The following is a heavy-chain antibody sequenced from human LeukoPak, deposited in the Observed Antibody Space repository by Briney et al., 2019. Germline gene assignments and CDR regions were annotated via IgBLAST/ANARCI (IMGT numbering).Heavy chain of an antibody. J-gene: IGHJ5*02. V-gene: IGHV4-38-2*02. CDR2: IYHSGST. CDR1: GYSISSGYY. CDR3: ASQITVAATRHWFDP. D-gene: IGHD2-15*01. Sequence: SETLSLTCTVSGYSISSGYYWGWIRQPPGKGLEWIGSIYHSGSTYYNPSLKSRVTISVDTSKNQFSLKLSSVTAADTAVYYCASQITVAATRHWFDPWGQGTLVTVSS.